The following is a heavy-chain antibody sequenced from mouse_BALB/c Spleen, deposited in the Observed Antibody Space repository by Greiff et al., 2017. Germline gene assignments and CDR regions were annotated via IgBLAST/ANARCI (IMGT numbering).Heavy chain of an antibody. Sequence: QVQLQQSGPELVKPGASVRISCKASGYTFTSYYIHWVKQRPGQGLEWIGWIYPGNVNTKYNEKFKGKATLTADKSSSTAYMQLSSLTSEDSAVYFCAREGMDYWGQGTSVTVSS. V-gene: IGHV1S56*01. J-gene: IGHJ4*01. CDR3: AREGMDY. CDR2: IYPGNVNT. CDR1: GYTFTSYY.